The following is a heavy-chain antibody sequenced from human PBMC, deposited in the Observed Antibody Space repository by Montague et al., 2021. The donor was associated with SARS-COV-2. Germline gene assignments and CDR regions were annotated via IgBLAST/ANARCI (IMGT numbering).Heavy chain of an antibody. J-gene: IGHJ6*02. CDR3: ARGSMVRGGKVYYGVAR. CDR1: GGSISSDGYS. V-gene: IGHV4-30-2*01. CDR2: IDHSGXT. Sequence: TLSLTCAVSGGSISSDGYSWNWIRQPPGKGLEWIGYIDHSGXTXYXXXXKXRVTISLDSSQNQFSLNLTSVTAADTAVYYCARGSMVRGGKVYYGVARWGQGTTFTVS. D-gene: IGHD3-10*01.